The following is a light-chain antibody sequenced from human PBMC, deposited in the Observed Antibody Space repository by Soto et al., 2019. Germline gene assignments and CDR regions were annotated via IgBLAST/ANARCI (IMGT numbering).Light chain of an antibody. Sequence: IQMTQSPSFLSASVGARVIITCRASQSISNHLNWYQQKPGKAPNLLIFAASSLQSGVPSRFSGSRSGPDFTLTISSLQPEDFATYYCQQSYSSPPTFGQGTKVDIK. CDR1: QSISNH. CDR2: AAS. CDR3: QQSYSSPPT. V-gene: IGKV1-39*01. J-gene: IGKJ1*01.